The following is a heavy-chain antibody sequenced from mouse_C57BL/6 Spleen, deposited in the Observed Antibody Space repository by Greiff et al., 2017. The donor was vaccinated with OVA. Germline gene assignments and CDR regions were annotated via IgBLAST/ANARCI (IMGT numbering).Heavy chain of an antibody. CDR3: ARESYYGSSLYWYFDV. CDR1: GFTFSSYA. Sequence: DVHLVESGGGLVKPGGSLKLSCAASGFTFSSYAMSWVRQTPEKRLEWVATISDGGSYTYYPDNVKGRFTISRDNAKNNLYLQMSHLKSEDTAMYYCARESYYGSSLYWYFDVWGTGTTVTVSS. J-gene: IGHJ1*03. V-gene: IGHV5-4*01. D-gene: IGHD1-1*01. CDR2: ISDGGSYT.